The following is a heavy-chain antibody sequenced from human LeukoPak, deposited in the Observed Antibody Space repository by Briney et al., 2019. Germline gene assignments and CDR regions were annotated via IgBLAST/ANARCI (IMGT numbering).Heavy chain of an antibody. CDR2: IYHSGSA. Sequence: SETLSLTCTVSGYSISSGYYWGWIRQPPGKGLEWIGSIYHSGSAYYNPSLKSRVTISVDTSKNQFSLKLSSVTAADTAVYYCARGLVDYWGQGTLVTLSS. V-gene: IGHV4-38-2*02. CDR3: ARGLVDY. J-gene: IGHJ4*02. CDR1: GYSISSGYY.